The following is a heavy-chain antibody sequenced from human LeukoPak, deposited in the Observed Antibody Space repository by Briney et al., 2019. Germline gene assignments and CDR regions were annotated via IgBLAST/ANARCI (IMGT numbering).Heavy chain of an antibody. CDR3: AREVDGYCSGGSCGDI. CDR1: GVTFSSYE. D-gene: IGHD2-15*01. CDR2: ISSSGSTI. J-gene: IGHJ3*02. V-gene: IGHV3-48*03. Sequence: GGSLRLSCAASGVTFSSYEMNWVRQAPGKGMEWVSYISSSGSTIYYADSVKGRFTISRDNAKDSLYLQMNSLRAEDTAVYYCAREVDGYCSGGSCGDIWGQGTMVTVSS.